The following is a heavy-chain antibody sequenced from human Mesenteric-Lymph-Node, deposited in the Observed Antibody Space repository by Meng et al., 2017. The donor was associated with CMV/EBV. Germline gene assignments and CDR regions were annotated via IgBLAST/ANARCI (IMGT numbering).Heavy chain of an antibody. CDR1: GFTFSTYS. CDR3: ARSLRGFDFWSGCLDV. J-gene: IGHJ6*02. CDR2: ISGSRTYI. V-gene: IGHV3-21*01. Sequence: GESLKISCADSGFTFSTYSMNWVRQAPGKGLEWVSSISGSRTYIHYADSVKGRFTISRDNAKNSLYLEMNSLRDEDTAVYYCARSLRGFDFWSGCLDVWGQGTTVTVSS. D-gene: IGHD3-3*01.